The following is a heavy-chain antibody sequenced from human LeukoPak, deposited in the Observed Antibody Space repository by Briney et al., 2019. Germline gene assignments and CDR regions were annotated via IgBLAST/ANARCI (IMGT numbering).Heavy chain of an antibody. CDR1: GFTFSSYG. CDR2: LRYDGSNK. V-gene: IGHV3-30*02. D-gene: IGHD2-2*01. J-gene: IGHJ3*02. CDR3: AKVCHRVVVVPAAIYAFDI. Sequence: GGSLRLSCAASGFTFSSYGMHWVRQAPGKGLEWVAFLRYDGSNKYYADSVKGRFTISRDNFKNKLYLQKTRLRADEAAVYYCAKVCHRVVVVPAAIYAFDIWGQGTMVTVSS.